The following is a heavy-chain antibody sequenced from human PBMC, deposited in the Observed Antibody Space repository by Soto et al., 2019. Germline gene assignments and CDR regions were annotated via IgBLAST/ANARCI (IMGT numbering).Heavy chain of an antibody. CDR1: GGNFSSYA. J-gene: IGHJ4*01. D-gene: IGHD2-15*01. CDR2: IIPIFGTA. V-gene: IGHV1-69*12. CDR3: ARGGSTCHFDY. Sequence: QVQLVQSGAEVKKPGSSVKVSCKASGGNFSSYAISWVRQTPGQGLGWMGGIIPIFGTANYAQKFQVRVTITADGFTSTAYMALSGMRSEDTAVYYCARGGSTCHFDYWGHGTLVTVSS.